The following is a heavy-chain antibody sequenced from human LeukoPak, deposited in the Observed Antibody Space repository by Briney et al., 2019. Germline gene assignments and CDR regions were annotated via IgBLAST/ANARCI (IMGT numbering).Heavy chain of an antibody. Sequence: SQTLSLTCAVSGGSISSGGYSWSWLRQPPGKGLEWIGYIYHSGSTYYNPSLKSRVTISVDRSKNQFSLKLSSVTAADTAVYYCARSPRLRLGELSFDYWGQGTLVTVSS. CDR2: IYHSGST. V-gene: IGHV4-30-2*01. J-gene: IGHJ4*02. D-gene: IGHD3-16*02. CDR1: GGSISSGGYS. CDR3: ARSPRLRLGELSFDY.